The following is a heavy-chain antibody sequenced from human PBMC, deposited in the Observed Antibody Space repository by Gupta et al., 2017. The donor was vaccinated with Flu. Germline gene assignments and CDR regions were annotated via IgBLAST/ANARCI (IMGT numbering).Heavy chain of an antibody. Sequence: GESGGGLVQPGGSLRLSCAASGFTFSNYNMNWVRQAPGKGLEWVSYISSSSSTINYADSVKGRFTISRDNAKNSLYLQMNSLRDEDTAVYYCATDYDFWSSHYYYEDVWGQGTTVTVSS. CDR2: ISSSSSTI. CDR1: GFTFSNYN. D-gene: IGHD3-3*01. V-gene: IGHV3-48*02. CDR3: ATDYDFWSSHYYYEDV. J-gene: IGHJ6*03.